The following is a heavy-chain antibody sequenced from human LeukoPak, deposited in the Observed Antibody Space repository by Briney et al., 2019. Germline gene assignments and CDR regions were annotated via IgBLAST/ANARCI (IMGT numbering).Heavy chain of an antibody. CDR1: GASINSDNHY. CDR3: ARDQVIRWFYY. CDR2: YHSGST. J-gene: IGHJ4*02. D-gene: IGHD2-15*01. V-gene: IGHV4-30-4*01. Sequence: PSETLSLTCTVAGASINSDNHYWSWVRQSPGKGLEWLGYYHSGSTGYSPSLKSRVTMSVDTSKNQFSLKVNSVTAADTAVYYCARDQVIRWFYYWGQGTLVTVSS.